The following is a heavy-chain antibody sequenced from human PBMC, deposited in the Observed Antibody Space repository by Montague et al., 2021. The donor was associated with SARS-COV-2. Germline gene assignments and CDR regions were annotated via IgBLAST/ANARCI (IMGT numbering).Heavy chain of an antibody. CDR3: AKKKYYYDSGALYGWFDP. V-gene: IGHV4-34*01. D-gene: IGHD3-22*01. CDR1: GESISGHF. J-gene: IGHJ5*02. Sequence: SETLSLTCAVSGESISGHFWSWIRQPPGKGLEWLGEINLTGGTNSAPSLESRLSISMDTSKRQVSLRLTSVTAADTAVYFCAKKKYYYDSGALYGWFDPWGQGALVTVSS. CDR2: INLTGGT.